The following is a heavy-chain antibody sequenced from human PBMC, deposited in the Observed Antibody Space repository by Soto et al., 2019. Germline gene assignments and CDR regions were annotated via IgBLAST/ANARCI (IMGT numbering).Heavy chain of an antibody. CDR2: INHSGST. V-gene: IGHV4-34*01. Sequence: SETLSLTCAVYGGSFSGYYWSWIRQPPGKGLEWIGEINHSGSTNYNPSLKSRVTISVDTSKNQFSLKLSSVTAADTAVYYCARVKAARPSVTLYYYYMDVWGKGTTVTVSS. CDR1: GGSFSGYY. CDR3: ARVKAARPSVTLYYYYMDV. D-gene: IGHD6-6*01. J-gene: IGHJ6*03.